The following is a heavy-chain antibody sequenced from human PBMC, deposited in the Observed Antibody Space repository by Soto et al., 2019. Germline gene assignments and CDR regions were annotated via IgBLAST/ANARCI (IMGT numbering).Heavy chain of an antibody. J-gene: IGHJ4*02. CDR1: GLTVSSTY. D-gene: IGHD6-13*01. CDR2: IYSGGST. CDR3: ASATFYSSQFDY. V-gene: IGHV3-66*01. Sequence: EVQLVESGGDLVQPGGSLRISCAASGLTVSSTYMNWVRRAPGKGLEWVSAIYSGGSTYYADSVKGRFTVSRDTAKNTLYLQMHSPRVEDTAVYYCASATFYSSQFDYWGQGTQVTVSS.